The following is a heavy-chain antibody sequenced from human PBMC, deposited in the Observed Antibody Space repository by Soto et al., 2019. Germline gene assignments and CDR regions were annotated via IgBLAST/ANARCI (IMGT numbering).Heavy chain of an antibody. CDR3: ARDKRIWPFECYVMDV. CDR1: GFTFGPFW. J-gene: IGHJ6*02. V-gene: IGHV3-74*01. Sequence: LRLSCAASGFTFGPFWMHWVRQAPGKGLVWLSHINSDGSTIVYADSVKGRFTISRDNAKNKLYLQMNSLRVEDTAVYYCARDKRIWPFECYVMDVCGQGTTVIVS. D-gene: IGHD3-9*01. CDR2: INSDGSTI.